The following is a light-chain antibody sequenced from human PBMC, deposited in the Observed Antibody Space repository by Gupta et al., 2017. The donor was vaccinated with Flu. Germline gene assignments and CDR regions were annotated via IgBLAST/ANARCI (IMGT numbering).Light chain of an antibody. CDR2: DDS. J-gene: IGLJ1*01. CDR3: QVWNSGSDHYV. V-gene: IGLV3-21*02. CDR1: SVASKS. Sequence: SYVLTQPPSAAVAPGQTARITCGGNSVASKSVHWYQQKSGQAPVLVVYDDSDRPSGIPERFSGSNSGNTATLTISRVEAGDEADYYCQVWNSGSDHYVFGSGTQVTVL.